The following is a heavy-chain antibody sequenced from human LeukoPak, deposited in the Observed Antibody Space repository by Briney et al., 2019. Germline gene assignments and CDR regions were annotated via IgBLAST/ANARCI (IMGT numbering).Heavy chain of an antibody. CDR2: NYHSGGN. Sequence: SETLSLTCTVSGGSINDASWNWIRKPPGQGLEGIGYNYHSGGNNYNPSLKSRVSISLDTSKNQFSLKLSSVTAADTAVYYCARVGTYYRSLDSWGQGTLVTVSS. D-gene: IGHD3-10*01. CDR1: GGSINDAS. V-gene: IGHV4-59*01. J-gene: IGHJ4*02. CDR3: ARVGTYYRSLDS.